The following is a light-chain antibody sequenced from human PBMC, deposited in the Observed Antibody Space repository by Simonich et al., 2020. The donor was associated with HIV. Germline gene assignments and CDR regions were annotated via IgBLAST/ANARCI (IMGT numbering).Light chain of an antibody. CDR3: QQYNNWPPWT. V-gene: IGKV3-15*01. CDR2: GSS. Sequence: EIVLTQSPGTLSLSPGESATLSCRASQSVSSSYLAWYQQKPGQAPRLLIYGSSTRATGIPARFSGSGSGTEFTLTISSLQSEDFAVYYCQQYNNWPPWTFGQGTKVEIK. CDR1: QSVSSSY. J-gene: IGKJ1*01.